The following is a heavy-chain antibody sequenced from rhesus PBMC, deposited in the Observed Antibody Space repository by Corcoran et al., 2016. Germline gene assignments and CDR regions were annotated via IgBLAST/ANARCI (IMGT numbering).Heavy chain of an antibody. CDR3: ARDEAEYCSSTYCSSGDY. CDR1: GYSISSGYG. J-gene: IGHJ4*01. CDR2: ISYIGST. D-gene: IGHD2-15*01. V-gene: IGHV4-122*02. Sequence: QLQLQESGPGLVKPSETLSLTCAVSGYSISSGYGWSWIRPPPGKGLEWSGYISYIGSTSYNPSLKSRVSISRDTSKNQFSLKLSSVTAADTAVYYCARDEAEYCSSTYCSSGDYWGQGVLVTVSS.